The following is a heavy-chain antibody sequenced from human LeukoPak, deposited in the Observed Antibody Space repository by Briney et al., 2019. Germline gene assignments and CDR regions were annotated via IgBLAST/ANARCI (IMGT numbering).Heavy chain of an antibody. J-gene: IGHJ6*03. CDR3: AACITGTSYYYYYMDV. V-gene: IGHV3-23*01. CDR1: GFTFSSYA. Sequence: GGSLRLSCAASGFTFSSYAMSWVRQAPGKGLEWVSAISGSGGSTYYADSVKGRFTISRDNSKNTLYLQMNSLRAEDTAVYYCAACITGTSYYYYYMDVWGKGTTVTVSS. D-gene: IGHD1-7*01. CDR2: ISGSGGST.